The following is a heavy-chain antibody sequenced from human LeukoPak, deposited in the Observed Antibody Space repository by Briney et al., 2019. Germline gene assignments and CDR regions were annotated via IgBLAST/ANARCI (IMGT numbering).Heavy chain of an antibody. Sequence: GGSLRLSCVASGFTFRSYGIHWVRQAPGKGLEWLAFIWYDEITKDYADSVKGRFTISRDNSKNTLYVQMNSLRADDTAVYYCARWIRYFDWLSDYNWFDPWGQGTLVTVSS. J-gene: IGHJ5*02. CDR3: ARWIRYFDWLSDYNWFDP. CDR2: IWYDEITK. V-gene: IGHV3-30*02. D-gene: IGHD3-9*01. CDR1: GFTFRSYG.